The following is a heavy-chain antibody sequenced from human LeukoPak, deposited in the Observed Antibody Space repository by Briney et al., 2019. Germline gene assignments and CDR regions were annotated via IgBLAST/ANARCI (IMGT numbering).Heavy chain of an antibody. CDR3: ARAETTLLLNY. V-gene: IGHV1-18*01. J-gene: IGHJ4*02. CDR2: ISAHNGNT. Sequence: GASVKVSCKAPGYSFTNYGIIWVRQTPGQGLQWMGWISAHNGNTNYAQKLQGRVTLTTDTSMSTVYMELRSLTSDDTAVYYCARAETTLLLNYWGQGTLVTVSS. CDR1: GYSFTNYG. D-gene: IGHD4-11*01.